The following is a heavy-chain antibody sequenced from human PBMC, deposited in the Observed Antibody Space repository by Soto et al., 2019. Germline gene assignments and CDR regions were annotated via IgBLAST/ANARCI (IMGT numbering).Heavy chain of an antibody. Sequence: GESLKISCKGSGYSFTSYWIGWVRQMPGKGLEWMGIIYPGDSDTRYSPSFQGQVTISADKSISTAYLQWSSLKASDTAMYYCARFSGSGGDGYYYYGMDVWGQGTTVTSP. CDR3: ARFSGSGGDGYYYYGMDV. J-gene: IGHJ6*02. CDR1: GYSFTSYW. CDR2: IYPGDSDT. V-gene: IGHV5-51*01. D-gene: IGHD2-21*02.